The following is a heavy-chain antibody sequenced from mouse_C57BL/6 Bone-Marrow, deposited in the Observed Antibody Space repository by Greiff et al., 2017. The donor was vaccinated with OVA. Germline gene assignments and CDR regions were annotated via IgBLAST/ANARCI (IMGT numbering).Heavy chain of an antibody. CDR3: ARSGLLYYYGSSWYFDG. CDR2: IDPNSGGT. Sequence: QVQLQQPGAELVKPGASVKLSCKASGYTFTSYWMHWVKQRPGRGLEWIGRIDPNSGGTKYNEKFKSKATLTVDKPSSTAYMQLSSLTSEESAVYYGARSGLLYYYGSSWYFDGWGTGTTVTVSS. CDR1: GYTFTSYW. V-gene: IGHV1-72*01. J-gene: IGHJ1*03. D-gene: IGHD1-1*01.